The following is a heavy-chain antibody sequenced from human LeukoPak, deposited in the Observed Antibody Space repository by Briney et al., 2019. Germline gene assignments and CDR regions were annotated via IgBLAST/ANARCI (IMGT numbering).Heavy chain of an antibody. V-gene: IGHV3-53*01. J-gene: IGHJ5*02. CDR2: IYSGGST. CDR3: TRNWGSDNWFDP. D-gene: IGHD7-27*01. Sequence: GGSLRLSCAASGFTLSSNYMTWVRQAPGKGLEWVSVIYSGGSTYYADSVKGRFTISRDNSKNTLYLQMNSLRAEDTAVYYCTRNWGSDNWFDPWGQGTLVTVSS. CDR1: GFTLSSNY.